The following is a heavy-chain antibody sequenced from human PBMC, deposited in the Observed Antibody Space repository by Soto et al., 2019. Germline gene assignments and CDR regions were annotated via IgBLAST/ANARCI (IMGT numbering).Heavy chain of an antibody. CDR2: IYYSGST. CDR1: GGSISSGGYY. V-gene: IGHV4-31*03. D-gene: IGHD3-10*01. J-gene: IGHJ5*02. CDR3: ARGLITMVRGVGFDP. Sequence: QVQLQESGPGLVKPSQTLSLTCTVSGGSISSGGYYWSWIRQHPGKGLEWIGYIYYSGSTYYNPSLKSRVTISVDTSKNQYSLKLSSVTAADTAVYYYARGLITMVRGVGFDPWGQGTLVTVSS.